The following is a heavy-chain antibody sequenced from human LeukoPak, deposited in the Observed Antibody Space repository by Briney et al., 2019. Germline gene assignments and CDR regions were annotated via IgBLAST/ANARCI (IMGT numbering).Heavy chain of an antibody. J-gene: IGHJ3*02. D-gene: IGHD3-22*01. Sequence: GGSLRLSCAASGFTFSSYAMSWVRQAPGKGLEWVSTISGSGGSTYYADPVKGRFTISRDNFKNTLYLQMNSLRAEDTAVYYCAKLGYDSSGYYTDAFDIWGQGTFVTVSS. CDR1: GFTFSSYA. CDR3: AKLGYDSSGYYTDAFDI. V-gene: IGHV3-23*01. CDR2: ISGSGGST.